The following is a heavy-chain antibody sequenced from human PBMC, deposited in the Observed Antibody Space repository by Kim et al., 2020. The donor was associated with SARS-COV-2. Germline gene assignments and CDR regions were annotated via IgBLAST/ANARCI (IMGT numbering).Heavy chain of an antibody. CDR1: GGSFSGYY. CDR3: ARFKEEVSMIVVVISAVSGYADY. Sequence: SETLSLTCAVYGGSFSGYYWSWIRQPPGKGLEWIGEINHSGSTNYNPSLKSRVTISVDTSKNQFSLKLSSVTAADTADYYCARFKEEVSMIVVVISAVSGYADYWGQGTLVTVSS. CDR2: INHSGST. J-gene: IGHJ4*02. V-gene: IGHV4-34*01. D-gene: IGHD3-22*01.